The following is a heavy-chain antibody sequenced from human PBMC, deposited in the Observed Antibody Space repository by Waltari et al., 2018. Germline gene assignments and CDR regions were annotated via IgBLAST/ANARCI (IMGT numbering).Heavy chain of an antibody. CDR3: ARDLARIAAAGTNTILDY. Sequence: EVQLVESGGGLVKPGGSLRLSCAASGFTFSSYSMNWVRQAPGKGLEWVSSISSSSSYIYYADSVKGRFTISRDNAKNSLYLQMNSLRAEDTAVYYCARDLARIAAAGTNTILDYCGQGTLVTVSS. D-gene: IGHD6-13*01. CDR1: GFTFSSYS. V-gene: IGHV3-21*01. CDR2: ISSSSSYI. J-gene: IGHJ4*02.